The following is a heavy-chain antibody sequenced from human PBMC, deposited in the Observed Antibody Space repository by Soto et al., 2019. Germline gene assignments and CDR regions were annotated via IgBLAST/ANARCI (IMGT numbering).Heavy chain of an antibody. Sequence: EVQLVESGGGLVQPGGSLRLSCAASGFSFSSYWMHWLRQVPGKGLVWVSRINGDGDYTNYADSVKGRFTISRDNAKNELYRQMTNLRAEDTAVYYCARARGGYSSDVWGQGTLVTVSS. CDR1: GFSFSSYW. CDR2: INGDGDYT. D-gene: IGHD2-21*01. V-gene: IGHV3-74*01. CDR3: ARARGGYSSDV. J-gene: IGHJ4*02.